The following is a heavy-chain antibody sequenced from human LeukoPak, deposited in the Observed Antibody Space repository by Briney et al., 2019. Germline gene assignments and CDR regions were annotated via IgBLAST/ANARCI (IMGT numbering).Heavy chain of an antibody. V-gene: IGHV4-34*01. CDR1: GGSFSGYY. CDR3: ARLSLQYYYYMDV. D-gene: IGHD2/OR15-2a*01. J-gene: IGHJ6*03. Sequence: SETLSLTCAVYGGSFSGYYWSWIRQPPGKGLEWIGEINHSGSTNYNPSLKSRDTISVDTSKNQFSLKLSSVTAADTAVYYCARLSLQYYYYMDVWGKGTTVTVSS. CDR2: INHSGST.